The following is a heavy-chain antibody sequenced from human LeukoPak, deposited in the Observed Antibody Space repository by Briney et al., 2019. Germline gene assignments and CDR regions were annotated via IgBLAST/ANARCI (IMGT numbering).Heavy chain of an antibody. Sequence: GGSLRLSCAASGFTFSSYAMSWVRQAPGKGLEWVSAISGGGGSTYYADSVKGRFTISRDNSKNTLYLQMNSLRAEDTAVYYCAKGSSVLRFLEWLLPLDYWGQGTLVTVSS. CDR2: ISGGGGST. CDR3: AKGSSVLRFLEWLLPLDY. V-gene: IGHV3-23*01. D-gene: IGHD3-3*01. CDR1: GFTFSSYA. J-gene: IGHJ4*02.